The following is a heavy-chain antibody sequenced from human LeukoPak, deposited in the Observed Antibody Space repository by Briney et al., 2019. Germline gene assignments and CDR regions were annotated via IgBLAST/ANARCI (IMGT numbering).Heavy chain of an antibody. J-gene: IGHJ4*02. CDR3: ARGENNGWYDY. V-gene: IGHV3-33*01. D-gene: IGHD6-19*01. CDR2: IWYDGSNK. Sequence: GGSLRLPCTTSGFTFSTFGMHWVRQAPGNGLDWVAVIWYDGSNKYHADSVKGRFTISRDNSKNTLYLQMNSLRVEDTAVYYCARGENNGWYDYWGQGTLVTVSS. CDR1: GFTFSTFG.